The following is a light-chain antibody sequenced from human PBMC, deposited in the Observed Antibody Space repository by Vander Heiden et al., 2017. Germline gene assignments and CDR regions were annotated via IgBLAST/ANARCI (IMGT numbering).Light chain of an antibody. V-gene: IGKV1-9*01. J-gene: IGKJ3*01. CDR3: QQVNSYPFT. CDR2: AAS. Sequence: DIQLTQSPSFLSASVGDRVTITCRASQGISSYLAWYQQKPGKAPKLLIYAASTLQSGVPSRFSGSGYGTEFTLTFIKGLQPEDFATYYCQQVNSYPFTFGHGTKVDIK. CDR1: QGISSY.